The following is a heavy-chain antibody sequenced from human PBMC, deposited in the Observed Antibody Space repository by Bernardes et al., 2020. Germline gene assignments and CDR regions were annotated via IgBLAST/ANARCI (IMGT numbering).Heavy chain of an antibody. J-gene: IGHJ4*02. D-gene: IGHD2-2*01. V-gene: IGHV4-34*01. Sequence: SEPLSLTCAVYGGSFSGYYWSWIRQPPGKGLEWIGEINHSGSTNYNPSLKSRVTISVDTSKNQFSLKLSSVTAADTAVYYCARVVPAAPGYFDYWGQGTLVTVSS. CDR3: ARVVPAAPGYFDY. CDR1: GGSFSGYY. CDR2: INHSGST.